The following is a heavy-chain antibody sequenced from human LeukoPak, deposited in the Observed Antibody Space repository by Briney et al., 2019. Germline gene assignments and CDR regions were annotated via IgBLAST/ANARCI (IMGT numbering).Heavy chain of an antibody. D-gene: IGHD6-19*01. CDR2: INYSGST. J-gene: IGHJ4*02. CDR1: GGSISSYY. Sequence: KPSETLSLTCTVSGGSISSYYWSWIRQPPGKGLEWIGYINYSGSTNYNPSLKSRVTISVDTSRNQLSLKLTSVTAADTAVYYCARATDSNGWLFDYWAREPWSPSPQ. CDR3: ARATDSNGWLFDY. V-gene: IGHV4-59*01.